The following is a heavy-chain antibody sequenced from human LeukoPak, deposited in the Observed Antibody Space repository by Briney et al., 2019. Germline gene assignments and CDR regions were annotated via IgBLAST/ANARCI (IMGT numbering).Heavy chain of an antibody. CDR2: IIPILGIA. V-gene: IGHV1-69*04. Sequence: SVKASCKASGGTFSSYAISWVRQAPGQGLEWMGRIIPILGIANYAQKFQGRVTITADKSTSTAYMELSSLRSEDTAVYYCARVKGFDGSGAGYYYYGMDVWGQGTTVTVSS. J-gene: IGHJ6*02. D-gene: IGHD3-10*01. CDR3: ARVKGFDGSGAGYYYYGMDV. CDR1: GGTFSSYA.